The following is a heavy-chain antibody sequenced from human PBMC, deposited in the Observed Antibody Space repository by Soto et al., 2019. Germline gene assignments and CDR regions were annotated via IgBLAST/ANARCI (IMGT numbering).Heavy chain of an antibody. Sequence: QVQLVQSGAEVKNPGSSVKVSCKASGGTFSSYAISWVRQAPGQGLEWMGGIIPIFGTANYAQKFQGRVTITADESTSTAYMELSRLRSEDTAVYYCARVRVRFLEWLGSEGWGQGTMVTVSS. V-gene: IGHV1-69*12. CDR3: ARVRVRFLEWLGSEG. J-gene: IGHJ4*02. CDR2: IIPIFGTA. D-gene: IGHD3-3*01. CDR1: GGTFSSYA.